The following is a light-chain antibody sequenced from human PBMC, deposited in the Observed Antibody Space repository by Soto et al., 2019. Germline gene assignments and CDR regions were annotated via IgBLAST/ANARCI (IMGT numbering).Light chain of an antibody. CDR2: LEGSGGY. CDR1: SGHSSYI. Sequence: QLVLTQSSSASASLGSSVKLSCTLSSGHSSYIIAWHQQQPGKAPRYLMKLEGSGGYNKGSGVPDRFSGSSSGADRYLIISNLQSEDEADYYCETWDSNTRVFGGGTQLTVL. J-gene: IGLJ3*02. CDR3: ETWDSNTRV. V-gene: IGLV4-60*03.